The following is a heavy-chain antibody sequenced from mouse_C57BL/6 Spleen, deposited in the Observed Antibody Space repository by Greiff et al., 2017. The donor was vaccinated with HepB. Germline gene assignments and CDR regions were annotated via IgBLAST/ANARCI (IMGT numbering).Heavy chain of an antibody. V-gene: IGHV5-16*01. CDR2: ITYDGSST. D-gene: IGHD4-1*01. CDR3: AKEEPITGGFAY. CDR1: GFTFSDYS. Sequence: EVNVVESEGGLVQPGSSMKLSCTASGFTFSDYSMAWVRQVPEKGLEWVANITYDGSSTYSLDSLKSRFIFSRDNAKNILYLQMSSLKSEDTATYDSAKEEPITGGFAYWGEGALVTVAA. J-gene: IGHJ3*01.